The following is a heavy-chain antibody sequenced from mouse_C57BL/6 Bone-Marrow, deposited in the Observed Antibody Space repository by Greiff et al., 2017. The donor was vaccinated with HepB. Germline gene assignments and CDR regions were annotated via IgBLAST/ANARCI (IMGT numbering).Heavy chain of an antibody. V-gene: IGHV3-6*01. CDR2: ISYDGSN. Sequence: ESGPGLVKPSQSLSLTCSVTGYSITSGYYWNWIRQFPGNKLEWMGYISYDGSNNYNPSLKNRISITRDTSKNQFFLKLNSVTTEDTATYYCARVGLRRLWYFDVWGTGTTVTVSS. CDR1: GYSITSGYY. D-gene: IGHD2-4*01. CDR3: ARVGLRRLWYFDV. J-gene: IGHJ1*03.